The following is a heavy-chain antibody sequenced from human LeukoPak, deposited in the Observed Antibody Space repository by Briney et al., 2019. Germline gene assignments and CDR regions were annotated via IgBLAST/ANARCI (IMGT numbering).Heavy chain of an antibody. Sequence: ASVKVSCKASGYTFTGNYMHWVRQAPGQGFEWMGWINPSSGGTNYAQKFQGRVTMTRDTYISTAYMELSSLTSDDTAVYYCARLMRFREFYGMDVWGQGTTVTVSS. CDR3: ARLMRFREFYGMDV. D-gene: IGHD3-10*01. J-gene: IGHJ6*02. CDR2: INPSSGGT. V-gene: IGHV1-2*02. CDR1: GYTFTGNY.